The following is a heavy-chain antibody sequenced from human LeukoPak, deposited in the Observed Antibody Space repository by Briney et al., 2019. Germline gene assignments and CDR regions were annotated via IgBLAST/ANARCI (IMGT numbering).Heavy chain of an antibody. D-gene: IGHD3-16*01. J-gene: IGHJ4*02. CDR1: GFTFSSYW. CDR3: VAWGSLVV. CDR2: IEEDGTRK. Sequence: GGSLRLSCAASGFTFSSYWMSWVRQAPGKGLDWVAHIEEDGTRKYYVDSVRGRLTISRDNAKNSLFLQMNSLRVEDTAVFYCVAWGSLVVWGQGTLVTVSS. V-gene: IGHV3-7*01.